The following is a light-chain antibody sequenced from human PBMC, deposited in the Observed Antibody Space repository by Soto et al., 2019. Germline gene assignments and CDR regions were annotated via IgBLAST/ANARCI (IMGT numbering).Light chain of an antibody. CDR3: QQYNRT. CDR1: QSVSSN. Sequence: EIVMTQSPATLSVSPGERATLSCRASQSVSSNLAWYQQKPGQAPRLLIYGASTRATGIPARFSGSGSGTELTLTISSLQSEDFAVYYCQQYNRTFGQGTKVDIK. CDR2: GAS. J-gene: IGKJ1*01. V-gene: IGKV3-15*01.